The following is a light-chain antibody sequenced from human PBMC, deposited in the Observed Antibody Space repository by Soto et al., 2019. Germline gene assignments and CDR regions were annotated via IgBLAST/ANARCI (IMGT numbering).Light chain of an antibody. J-gene: IGKJ1*01. Sequence: DIQMTQSPSSLSASVGDRVTISCRASQGIRNDLAWYQQKPGKAPNLLIYDASTLQGGVPSRFSGSGSGTEFTLTVTSLQPEDFATYFCQQYDKYSTFGHGTKVDIK. CDR1: QGIRND. CDR2: DAS. CDR3: QQYDKYST. V-gene: IGKV1-17*01.